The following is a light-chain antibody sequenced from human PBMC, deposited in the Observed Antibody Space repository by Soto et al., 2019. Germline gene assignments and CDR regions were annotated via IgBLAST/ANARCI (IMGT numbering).Light chain of an antibody. Sequence: QSALTQPRSVSGSPGQSVTISCTGTSSDVGGYNYVSWYQHHPGKAPKLMIYDVSERPSGVPDHFSGSKSGNTASLTISGLQAEDEADYYCCSYAGNYTLVFGGGTKLTVL. CDR2: DVS. V-gene: IGLV2-11*01. J-gene: IGLJ2*01. CDR3: CSYAGNYTLV. CDR1: SSDVGGYNY.